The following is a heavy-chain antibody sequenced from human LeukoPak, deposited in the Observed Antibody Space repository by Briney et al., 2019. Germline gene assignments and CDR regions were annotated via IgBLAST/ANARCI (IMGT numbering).Heavy chain of an antibody. Sequence: SVKVSCKASGYTFTSYDINWVRQATGQGLEWMGWMNPNSGNTGYAQKFQGRVTITRNTSISTAYMELSSLRSEDTAVYYCARAILEWTYYYYYMDVWGKGTTVTVSS. CDR2: MNPNSGNT. D-gene: IGHD3-3*01. CDR1: GYTFTSYD. CDR3: ARAILEWTYYYYYMDV. V-gene: IGHV1-8*03. J-gene: IGHJ6*03.